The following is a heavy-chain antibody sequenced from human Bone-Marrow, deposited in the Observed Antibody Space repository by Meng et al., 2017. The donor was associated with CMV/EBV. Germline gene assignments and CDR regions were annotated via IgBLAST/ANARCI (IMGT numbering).Heavy chain of an antibody. CDR2: IYYSGST. V-gene: IGHV4-61*01. CDR1: GGSVSSGSYY. Sequence: SETLSLTCTVSGGSVSSGSYYWTWIRQPPGKGLEWIGYIYYSGSTSYNPSLKSRVTISVDTSKNQFSLKLSSVTAADTAVYYCARGGLYFDYWGQGTLVTVSS. J-gene: IGHJ4*02. CDR3: ARGGLYFDY. D-gene: IGHD5-12*01.